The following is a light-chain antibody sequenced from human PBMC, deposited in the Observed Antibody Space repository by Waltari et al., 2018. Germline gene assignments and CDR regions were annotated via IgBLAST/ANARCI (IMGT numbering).Light chain of an antibody. CDR3: QTGGHGTWV. V-gene: IGLV4-69*02. CDR2: VNSDGSH. Sequence: QLALTQSLSASASLGAPVQLTSTLNSGHSSNAVAWLQQQPEKGPRYLMKVNSDGSHSKGDDIPDRFSGSGSGAERYLTISSLQSEDEADYYCQTGGHGTWVFGGGTKLTVL. J-gene: IGLJ3*02. CDR1: SGHSSNA.